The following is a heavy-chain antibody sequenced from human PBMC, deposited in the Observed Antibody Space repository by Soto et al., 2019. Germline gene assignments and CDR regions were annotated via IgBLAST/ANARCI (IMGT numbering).Heavy chain of an antibody. CDR3: TTSFVRNTRFDD. CDR2: INAGNGNT. J-gene: IGHJ4*02. CDR1: GYTFTSYA. D-gene: IGHD1-1*01. Sequence: GASVKVSCKASGYTFTSYAMHWVRQAPGQRLEWMGWINAGNGNTKYSQKFQGRVTITRDTSASTAYMELSSLRDEDTATYYCTTSFVRNTRFDDWGQGTRVTVSS. V-gene: IGHV1-3*01.